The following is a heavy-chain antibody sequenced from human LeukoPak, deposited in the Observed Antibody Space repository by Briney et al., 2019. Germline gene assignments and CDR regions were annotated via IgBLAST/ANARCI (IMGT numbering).Heavy chain of an antibody. V-gene: IGHV4-4*07. Sequence: SETLSLTCTVSGGSISSYYWSWIRQPAGKGLEWIGRIYTSGSTNYNPSLKSRVTMSVDTSKNQFSLKLSSVTAADTAVYYCAREGRYCSSTSCYWGTGLYNWFDPWGQGTLVTVSS. CDR2: IYTSGST. CDR3: AREGRYCSSTSCYWGTGLYNWFDP. J-gene: IGHJ5*02. CDR1: GGSISSYY. D-gene: IGHD2-2*01.